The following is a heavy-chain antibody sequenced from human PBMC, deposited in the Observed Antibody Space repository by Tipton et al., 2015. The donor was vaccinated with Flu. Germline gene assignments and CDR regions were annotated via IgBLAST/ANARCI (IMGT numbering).Heavy chain of an antibody. CDR3: ARGGRAPLRSSWSNAFDI. CDR1: GGSISSSSYY. CDR2: IYHSGST. Sequence: LRLSCTVSGGSISSSSYYWGWIRQPPGKGLEWIGSIYHSGSTYYNPSLKSRVTISVDTSKNQFSLKLSSVTAADTAVYYCARGGRAPLRSSWSNAFDIWGQGTMVTVSS. D-gene: IGHD6-13*01. V-gene: IGHV4-39*07. J-gene: IGHJ3*02.